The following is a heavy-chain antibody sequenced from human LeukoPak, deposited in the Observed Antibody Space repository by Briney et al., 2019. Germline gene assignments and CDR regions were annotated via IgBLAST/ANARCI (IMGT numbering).Heavy chain of an antibody. CDR3: AREGGLQHHFDY. J-gene: IGHJ4*02. CDR2: ISYSGRT. CDR1: AGSINSGSYY. D-gene: IGHD4-11*01. V-gene: IGHV4-39*07. Sequence: SETLSLTCTVSAGSINSGSYYWAWIRQPPGKGLEWIGSISYSGRTYYNPSLKSRVTISVDTSKNQFSLKLSSVTAADTAVYYCAREGGLQHHFDYWGQGTLVTVSS.